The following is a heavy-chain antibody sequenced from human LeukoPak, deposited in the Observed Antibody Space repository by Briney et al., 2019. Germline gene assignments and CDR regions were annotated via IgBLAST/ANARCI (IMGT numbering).Heavy chain of an antibody. CDR1: GFTFDDYA. J-gene: IGHJ3*02. CDR2: ISWNSGSI. D-gene: IGHD3-22*01. CDR3: AKDMMKWGYYDSSGAPGFDI. V-gene: IGHV3-9*01. Sequence: GRSLRLSCAASGFTFDDYAMHWVRQAPGKCLEWVSGISWNSGSIGYADSVKGRFTISRDNAKNSLYLQMNSLRAEDTALYYCAKDMMKWGYYDSSGAPGFDIWGQGTMVTVSS.